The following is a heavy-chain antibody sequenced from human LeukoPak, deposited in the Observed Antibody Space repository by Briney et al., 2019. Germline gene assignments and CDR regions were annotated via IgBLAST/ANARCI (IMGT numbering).Heavy chain of an antibody. CDR1: GGTFSSYA. V-gene: IGHV1-69*13. Sequence: SVKVSCKASGGTFSSYAISWVRQAPGQGLEWMGGIIPIFGTANYAQKFQGRVTITADESSSTAYMELSSLRSEDTAVYYCARSISTDYYYYYMDVWGKGTTVTISS. J-gene: IGHJ6*03. CDR2: IIPIFGTA. CDR3: ARSISTDYYYYYMDV.